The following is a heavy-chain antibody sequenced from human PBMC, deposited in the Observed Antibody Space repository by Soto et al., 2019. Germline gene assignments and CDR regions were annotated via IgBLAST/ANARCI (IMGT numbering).Heavy chain of an antibody. V-gene: IGHV3-9*01. Sequence: SLKISCAASGFTFDDYAMHWVRQAPGKGLEWVSGISWNSGSIGYADSVKGRFTISRDNAKNSLYLQMNSLRAEDTALYYCAKDTVPRVRSGAFGYWGQGNLVTVSS. CDR1: GFTFDDYA. CDR3: AKDTVPRVRSGAFGY. J-gene: IGHJ4*02. D-gene: IGHD3-3*01. CDR2: ISWNSGSI.